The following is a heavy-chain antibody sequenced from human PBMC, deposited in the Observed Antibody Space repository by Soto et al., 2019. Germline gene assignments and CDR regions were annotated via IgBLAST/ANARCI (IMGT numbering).Heavy chain of an antibody. CDR3: ARELAYCGGDCYFDY. V-gene: IGHV3-7*01. J-gene: IGHJ4*02. Sequence: EVQLVESGGGLVQPGGSLRLSCAASGFTFSSYWMSWVRQAPGKGLEWVANIKQDGSEKYYVDSVKGRFTISRDNAKNSLYLQMNSLRAEDTAVYYCARELAYCGGDCYFDYWGQGTLVTVSS. D-gene: IGHD2-21*02. CDR2: IKQDGSEK. CDR1: GFTFSSYW.